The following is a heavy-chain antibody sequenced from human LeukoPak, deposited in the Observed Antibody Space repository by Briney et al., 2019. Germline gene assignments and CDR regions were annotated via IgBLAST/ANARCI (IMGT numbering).Heavy chain of an antibody. CDR3: ARRIGNSAIRHYRNWFDP. J-gene: IGHJ5*02. Sequence: PSETLSLTCTVSGASISGSSYYWGWIRQPPGKGLEWIGSIYNSGSTYYNPSLKSRVTISVDTSKNQFSLKLSSVTAADTAVYYCARRIGNSAIRHYRNWFDPWGQGTLVTVSS. D-gene: IGHD4-23*01. CDR2: IYNSGST. CDR1: GASISGSSYY. V-gene: IGHV4-39*01.